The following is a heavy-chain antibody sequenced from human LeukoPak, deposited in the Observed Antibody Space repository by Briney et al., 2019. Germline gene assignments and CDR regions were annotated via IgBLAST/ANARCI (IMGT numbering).Heavy chain of an antibody. CDR1: GGTFTSYA. Sequence: SVTVSSKDSGGTFTSYALSWVRQAPGQGLEWVGRIIPIIGIANYAQKLQGRVTITSDKSTSTVYMELSSLRSEDTAVYYCARDDIVATIGAFDYWGQGTLVTVSS. CDR3: ARDDIVATIGAFDY. J-gene: IGHJ4*02. D-gene: IGHD5-12*01. V-gene: IGHV1-69*10. CDR2: IIPIIGIA.